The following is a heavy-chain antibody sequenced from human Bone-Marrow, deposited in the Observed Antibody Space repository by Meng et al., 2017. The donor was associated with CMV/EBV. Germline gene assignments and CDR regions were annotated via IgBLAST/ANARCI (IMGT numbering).Heavy chain of an antibody. CDR2: ISAYNGNT. V-gene: IGHV1-18*01. J-gene: IGHJ5*02. CDR3: ARPGDSSGLMEFDP. Sequence: ASVKVSCKASGYTFTSYGISWVRQAPGQGLEWMGWISAYNGNTNYAQKLQGRVTMTTDTSTSTAYMELRSLRTDDTAVYYCARPGDSSGLMEFDPWGQGTLVTVSS. CDR1: GYTFTSYG. D-gene: IGHD3-22*01.